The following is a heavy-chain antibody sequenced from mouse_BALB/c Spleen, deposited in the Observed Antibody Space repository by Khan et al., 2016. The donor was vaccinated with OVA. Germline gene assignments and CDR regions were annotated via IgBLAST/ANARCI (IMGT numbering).Heavy chain of an antibody. CDR3: AMSTYRYAFAY. CDR2: MIYSGNT. V-gene: IGHV3-8*02. CDR1: GDSITSGY. D-gene: IGHD2-12*01. Sequence: EVQLQESGPSLVKPSQTLSLTCSVTGDSITSGYWSWIRKFPGNKLEYMGYMIYSGNTYYNPSLKSRISITRHTSNNQYYLQLNSVTTEDTATDYCAMSTYRYAFAYWGQGTLVTVSA. J-gene: IGHJ3*01.